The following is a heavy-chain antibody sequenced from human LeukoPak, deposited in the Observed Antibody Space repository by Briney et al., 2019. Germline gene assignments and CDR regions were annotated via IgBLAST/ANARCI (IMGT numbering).Heavy chain of an antibody. D-gene: IGHD6-13*01. CDR2: IYYSGST. V-gene: IGHV4-39*01. Sequence: PSETLSLTCTVSGGSISSSSYYWGWIRQPPGKGLEWIGSIYYSGSTYYNPSLKSRVTISVDTSKNQFSLKLSSVTAADTAVYYCARRYGGSWLRVGAFDIWGQGTMVTVSS. CDR3: ARRYGGSWLRVGAFDI. CDR1: GGSISSSSYY. J-gene: IGHJ3*02.